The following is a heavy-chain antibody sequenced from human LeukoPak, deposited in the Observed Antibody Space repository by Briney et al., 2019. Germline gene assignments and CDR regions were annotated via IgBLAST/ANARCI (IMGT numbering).Heavy chain of an antibody. Sequence: SVKVSCKASGGTFSSYAISWVRQAPGQGLEGMGGIIPIFGTANYAQKFQGRVTITADESTSTAYMELSSLRSEDTAVYYCARSFLGYCSGGSCYSIYYYYYGMDVWGQGTTVTVSS. J-gene: IGHJ6*02. D-gene: IGHD2-15*01. CDR3: ARSFLGYCSGGSCYSIYYYYYGMDV. CDR2: IIPIFGTA. V-gene: IGHV1-69*13. CDR1: GGTFSSYA.